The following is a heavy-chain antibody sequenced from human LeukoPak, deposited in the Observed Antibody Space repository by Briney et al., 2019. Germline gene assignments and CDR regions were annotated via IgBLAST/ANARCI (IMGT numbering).Heavy chain of an antibody. CDR3: AKDAGYNPYFDY. CDR2: ISGSGSNT. CDR1: GFTFSSYG. Sequence: PGGSLRLSCAVSGFTFSSYGMSWVRQAPGKGLEWVSSISGSGSNTYYADSVKGRFTISRDNSKNTLYLQMNSLGVEDTALYYCAKDAGYNPYFDYWGQGTLVTVSS. J-gene: IGHJ4*02. D-gene: IGHD5-12*01. V-gene: IGHV3-23*01.